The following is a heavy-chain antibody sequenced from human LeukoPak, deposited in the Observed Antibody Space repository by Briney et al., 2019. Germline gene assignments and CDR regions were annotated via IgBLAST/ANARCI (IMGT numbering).Heavy chain of an antibody. V-gene: IGHV3-48*03. D-gene: IGHD3-9*01. CDR1: GFTFSNYE. CDR3: AKYYDILTGYYNVRYFDS. J-gene: IGHJ4*02. CDR2: ISSSGGTI. Sequence: PGGSLRLSCAASGFTFSNYEMNWVRQAPGKGLEWVSYISSSGGTIYYADFVKGRFGVSRDNAKNSLFLQMNSLRAEDTAVYYCAKYYDILTGYYNVRYFDSWGQGTLVTVSS.